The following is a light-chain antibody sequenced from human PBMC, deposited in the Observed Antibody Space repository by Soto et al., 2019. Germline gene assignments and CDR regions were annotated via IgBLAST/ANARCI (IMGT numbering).Light chain of an antibody. CDR1: QSVSSSY. Sequence: EIVLTQSPGTLSLSPGERATLSCRASQSVSSSYLAWYQQKPGQAPRLLIYGASSRATGIPDRFSGSGSGTDLTLTISRLEPEDFAVYYCQQYGSSPPKTFGQGIKVDIK. CDR2: GAS. CDR3: QQYGSSPPKT. V-gene: IGKV3-20*01. J-gene: IGKJ1*01.